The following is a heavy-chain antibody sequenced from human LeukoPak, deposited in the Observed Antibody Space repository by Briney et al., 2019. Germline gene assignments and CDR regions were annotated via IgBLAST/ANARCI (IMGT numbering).Heavy chain of an antibody. CDR2: IYYSGST. J-gene: IGHJ6*02. CDR1: GGSISSYY. CDR3: AREGYYYGMDV. V-gene: IGHV4-59*01. Sequence: SETQSLTCTVSGGSISSYYWSWIRQPPGKGLEWIGYIYYSGSTNYNPSLKSRVTISVDTSKNQFSLKLSSVTAADTAVYYCAREGYYYGMDVWGQGTTVTVSS.